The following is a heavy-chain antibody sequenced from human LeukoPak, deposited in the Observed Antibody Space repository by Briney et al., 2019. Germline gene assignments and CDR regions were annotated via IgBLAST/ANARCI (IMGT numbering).Heavy chain of an antibody. CDR1: GGSISSGDYY. V-gene: IGHV4-61*08. CDR3: ARDRIAVAAYYYYGMDV. D-gene: IGHD6-19*01. Sequence: SETLSLTCTVSGGSISSGDYYWSWIRQPPGKGLEWIGYIYYSGSTNYNPSLKSRVTISVDTSKNQFSLKLSSVTAADTAVYYCARDRIAVAAYYYYGMDVWGQGTTVTVSS. CDR2: IYYSGST. J-gene: IGHJ6*02.